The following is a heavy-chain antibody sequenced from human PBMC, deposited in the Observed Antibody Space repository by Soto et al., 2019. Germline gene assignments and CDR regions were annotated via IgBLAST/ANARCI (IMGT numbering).Heavy chain of an antibody. CDR1: GGSISNYY. CDR2: TYYSGST. V-gene: IGHV4-59*08. D-gene: IGHD1-1*01. J-gene: IGHJ4*02. Sequence: QVQLQESGPGLVKPSETLSLTCTVSGGSISNYYWSWIRQPPGKGLEWIGYTYYSGSTNYNPSLKIRVTISVDTSKNQFSPKLSSVTAAHTAVYYCARRYGYSFDYWGQGTLGTVSS. CDR3: ARRYGYSFDY.